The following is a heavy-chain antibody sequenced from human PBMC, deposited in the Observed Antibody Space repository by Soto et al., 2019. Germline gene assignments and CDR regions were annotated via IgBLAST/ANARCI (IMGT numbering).Heavy chain of an antibody. CDR1: GFTFSSYA. CDR3: ARVGYGDYVYPSFFDY. CDR2: ISSNGGST. D-gene: IGHD4-17*01. V-gene: IGHV3-64D*08. Sequence: PGGSLRLSCSASGFTFSSYAMHWVRQAPGKGLEYVSAISSNGGSTYYADSVKGRFTISRDNSKNTLYLQMSSLRAEDMAVYYCARVGYGDYVYPSFFDYWGQGTLVTVSS. J-gene: IGHJ4*02.